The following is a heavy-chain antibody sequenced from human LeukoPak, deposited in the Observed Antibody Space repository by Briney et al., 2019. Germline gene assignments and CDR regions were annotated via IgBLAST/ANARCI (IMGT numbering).Heavy chain of an antibody. D-gene: IGHD6-19*01. V-gene: IGHV3-21*04. CDR2: ISSSSSYI. CDR3: AKVLVGGWYVSSAEYFQH. Sequence: KTGGSLRLSCAASGFIFSRNSMNWVRQAPGKGLEWVSSISSSSSYIYYADSVKGRFTISRDNSKNTLYLQMNSLRAEDTAVYYCAKVLVGGWYVSSAEYFQHWGQGTLVTVSS. J-gene: IGHJ1*01. CDR1: GFIFSRNS.